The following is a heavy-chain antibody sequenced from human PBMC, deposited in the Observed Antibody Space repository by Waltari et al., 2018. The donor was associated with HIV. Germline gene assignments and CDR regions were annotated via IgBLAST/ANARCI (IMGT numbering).Heavy chain of an antibody. CDR3: AREGSSTCGFDY. J-gene: IGHJ4*02. V-gene: IGHV4-59*11. D-gene: IGHD2-2*01. CDR1: GASIGNPY. CDR2: VHHSGAT. Sequence: QVRLQESGPGLVKPSETLSLICTVSGASIGNPYWSWIRQPPGEGLEWMGHVHHSGATSYNPSLRSRVSISLDTSKNHLSLRLTSVTAADTAVYYCAREGSSTCGFDYWGQGTLVTVSS.